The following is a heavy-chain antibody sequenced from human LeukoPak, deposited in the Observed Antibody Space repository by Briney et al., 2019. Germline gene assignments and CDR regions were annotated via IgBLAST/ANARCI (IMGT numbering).Heavy chain of an antibody. J-gene: IGHJ4*02. D-gene: IGHD5-24*01. Sequence: GGSLRLSCAASGFTFSSYSMNWVRQAPGKGLEWVSSISSSSSYIYYADSVKGRFAISRDNAKNSLYLQMNSLRAVDTAVYYCARGPQRWMGYWGQGTLVTVSS. V-gene: IGHV3-21*01. CDR2: ISSSSSYI. CDR3: ARGPQRWMGY. CDR1: GFTFSSYS.